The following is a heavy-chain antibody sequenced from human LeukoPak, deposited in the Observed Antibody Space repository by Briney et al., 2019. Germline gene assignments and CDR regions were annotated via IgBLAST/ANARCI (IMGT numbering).Heavy chain of an antibody. CDR1: GYTFTGYY. V-gene: IGHV1-2*02. Sequence: GASVKVSCKASGYTFTGYYMHWVRQAPGQGLEWMGWINPNSGGTNYAQKFQGRVTMTRDTSISTAYMELSRLRSDDTAVYYCARGRYDILTGYLPPWYYYYYMDVWGKGTTVTVSS. CDR3: ARGRYDILTGYLPPWYYYYYMDV. D-gene: IGHD3-9*01. J-gene: IGHJ6*03. CDR2: INPNSGGT.